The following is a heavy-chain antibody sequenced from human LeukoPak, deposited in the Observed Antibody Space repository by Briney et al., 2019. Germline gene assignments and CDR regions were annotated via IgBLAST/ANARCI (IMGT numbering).Heavy chain of an antibody. CDR2: IYTSGRT. CDR3: ARDDPLDFPDYQYYMDV. J-gene: IGHJ6*03. V-gene: IGHV4-61*02. CDR1: GGSITSGSYY. D-gene: IGHD3-3*01. Sequence: PSQTLSLICTVSGGSITSGSYYWSWMRQPAGKGLEWIGRIYTSGRTNYNPSLKSRVTISLDTSENQFSLKLSSVTAADTAVYFCARDDPLDFPDYQYYMDVWGKGTTVTVSS.